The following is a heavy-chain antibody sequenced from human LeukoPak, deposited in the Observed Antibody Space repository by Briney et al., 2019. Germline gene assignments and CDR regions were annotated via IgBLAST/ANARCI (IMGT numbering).Heavy chain of an antibody. V-gene: IGHV3-30*03. CDR2: ISYDGSNK. D-gene: IGHD2-2*01. CDR3: ARDQDIVVVPAAHSGMDV. Sequence: PGGSLRLSCAASGFTFSSYGMHWVRQAPGKGLEWVAVISYDGSNKYYADSVKGRFTISRDNSKNTLYPQMNSLRAEDTAVYYCARDQDIVVVPAAHSGMDVWGQGTTVTVSS. J-gene: IGHJ6*02. CDR1: GFTFSSYG.